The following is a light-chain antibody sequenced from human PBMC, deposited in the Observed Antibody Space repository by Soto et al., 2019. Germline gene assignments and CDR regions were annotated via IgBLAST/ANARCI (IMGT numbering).Light chain of an antibody. CDR3: HQYFTLPS. CDR1: QTVFTGSNNKNY. CDR2: WAT. Sequence: IVMTQSPASLTLSLVEMATINFKSIQTVFTGSNNKNYLAWYQQKPGQAPKLLMYWATARESGVPDRFRGSGFGTDFTLTITSVQAEDVAVYYCHQYFTLPSFGGGTKVDI. V-gene: IGKV4-1*01. J-gene: IGKJ4*01.